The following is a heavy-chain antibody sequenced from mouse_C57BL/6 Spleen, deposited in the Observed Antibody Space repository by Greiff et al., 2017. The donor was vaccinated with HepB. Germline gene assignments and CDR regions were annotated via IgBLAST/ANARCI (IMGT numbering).Heavy chain of an antibody. D-gene: IGHD1-1*01. J-gene: IGHJ1*03. CDR1: GYAFSSSW. V-gene: IGHV1-82*01. CDR3: ARSATVWYFDV. CDR2: IYPGDGDT. Sequence: QVQLKQSGPELVKPGASVKISCKASGYAFSSSWINWVKQRPGKGLEWIGRIYPGDGDTNYNGKFKGKATLTADKSSSTAYMQLSSLTSEDSAVYFCARSATVWYFDVWGTGTTVTVSS.